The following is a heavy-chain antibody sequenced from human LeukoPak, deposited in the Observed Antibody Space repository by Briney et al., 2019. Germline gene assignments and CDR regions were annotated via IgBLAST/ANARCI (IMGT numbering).Heavy chain of an antibody. CDR1: GGSISSYY. J-gene: IGHJ4*02. Sequence: SETLSLTCTVSGGSISSYYWSWIRQPAGKGLEWIGRIYTSGSTNYNPSLKSRVTISVDTSKNQFSLKLSSVTAADTAVYYCAVEMAYPQRKGDFDYWGQGTLVTVSS. CDR3: AVEMAYPQRKGDFDY. D-gene: IGHD5-24*01. V-gene: IGHV4-4*07. CDR2: IYTSGST.